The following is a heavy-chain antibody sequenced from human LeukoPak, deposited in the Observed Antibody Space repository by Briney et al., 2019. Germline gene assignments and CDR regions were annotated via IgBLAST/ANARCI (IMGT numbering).Heavy chain of an antibody. J-gene: IGHJ4*02. CDR3: ARGFYGAGSHFDY. D-gene: IGHD3-10*01. V-gene: IGHV4-30-2*01. CDR2: IFHTGHT. Sequence: SQTLSLTCAVSGGSISSGDFPWSWIRQPPGKGLEWIGYIFHTGHTSYNPSLKSRVTISVDMSKNQLSLRLPSVTAADTAVYYCARGFYGAGSHFDYWGQGTLVTVSS. CDR1: GGSISSGDFP.